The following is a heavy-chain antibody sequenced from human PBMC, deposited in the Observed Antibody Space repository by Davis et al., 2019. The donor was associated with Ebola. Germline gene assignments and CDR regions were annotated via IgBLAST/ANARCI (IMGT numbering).Heavy chain of an antibody. J-gene: IGHJ6*02. Sequence: MPSESLSLTCAVYGGSSSGYYWSWIRQPPGHGLAWIGEINHSGSTNYNPALKSRVTISVDTSKNQFSLKLSSVTAADTAVYYCARASVVPDARRDYYYYYGMDVWGQGTTVTVSS. D-gene: IGHD2-2*01. CDR3: ARASVVPDARRDYYYYYGMDV. CDR2: INHSGST. V-gene: IGHV4-34*01. CDR1: GGSSSGYY.